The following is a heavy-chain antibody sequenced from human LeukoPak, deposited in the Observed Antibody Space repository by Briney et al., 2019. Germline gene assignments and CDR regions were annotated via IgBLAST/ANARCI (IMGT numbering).Heavy chain of an antibody. V-gene: IGHV3-23*01. D-gene: IGHD3-22*01. Sequence: GGSLRLSCAASGFTFSSYAMNWVRQAPGKGLEWVSAIGGSGGSTYYADSVKGRFTISRDNSKNTLYLQMNSLRAEETALYYCAKSDDSSGYYYGTVYWGQGTLVTVSS. CDR3: AKSDDSSGYYYGTVY. J-gene: IGHJ4*02. CDR2: IGGSGGST. CDR1: GFTFSSYA.